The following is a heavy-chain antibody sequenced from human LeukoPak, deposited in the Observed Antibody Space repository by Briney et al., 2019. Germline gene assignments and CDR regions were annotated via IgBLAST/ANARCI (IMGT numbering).Heavy chain of an antibody. D-gene: IGHD3-9*01. J-gene: IGHJ3*02. CDR3: ARAPIDILTGYYKGPDAFDI. CDR2: IHYSGST. CDR1: GGSISSYY. Sequence: PSETLSLTCTAAGGSISSYYCSLIRQPPGKRLEWIGIIHYSGSTNYNPSLKSRVTISVDTSKNQFSLKLSSVTAADTAVYYCARAPIDILTGYYKGPDAFDIWGQGTMVTVSS. V-gene: IGHV4-59*08.